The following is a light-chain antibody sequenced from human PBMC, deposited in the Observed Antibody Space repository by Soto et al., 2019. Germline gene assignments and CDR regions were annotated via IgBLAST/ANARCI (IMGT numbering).Light chain of an antibody. CDR1: QSISSW. V-gene: IGKV1-5*03. J-gene: IGKJ1*01. CDR2: KAS. Sequence: DIQMSQSPSTLSAYVGDRVTITCRASQSISSWLSWYQQKPGKAPKLLIYKASSLESGVPSRFSGSGSGTEFTLTISSLQPDDFATYYCQQYNSYSPWTFGQGTKV. CDR3: QQYNSYSPWT.